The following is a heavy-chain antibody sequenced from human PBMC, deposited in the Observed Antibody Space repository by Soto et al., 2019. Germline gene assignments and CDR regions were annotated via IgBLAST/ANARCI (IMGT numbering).Heavy chain of an antibody. Sequence: ESGGGLVTPGGSLRLSCAASGFTFSSYSMNWVRQAPGKGLEWVSSISSSSSYIYYADSVKGRFTISRDNAKNSLYLQMNSLRAEDTAVYYCARDTLEYSSSSAFDYWGQGTLVTVSS. V-gene: IGHV3-21*01. CDR2: ISSSSSYI. D-gene: IGHD6-6*01. J-gene: IGHJ4*02. CDR1: GFTFSSYS. CDR3: ARDTLEYSSSSAFDY.